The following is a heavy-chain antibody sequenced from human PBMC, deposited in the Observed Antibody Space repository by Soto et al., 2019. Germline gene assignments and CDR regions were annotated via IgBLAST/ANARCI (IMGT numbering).Heavy chain of an antibody. CDR1: GYTFTNYV. CDR2: INSGNGNT. D-gene: IGHD3-3*01. Sequence: GASVNVSCKTSGYTFTNYVVDWVRQAPGQGLEWMGWINSGNGNTKYSEKFQGRVTITRDTSASTAYMELNSLTSEDTAVYYCARGLTIFGVVSGYWGQGNMVTVSS. J-gene: IGHJ4*02. V-gene: IGHV1-3*01. CDR3: ARGLTIFGVVSGY.